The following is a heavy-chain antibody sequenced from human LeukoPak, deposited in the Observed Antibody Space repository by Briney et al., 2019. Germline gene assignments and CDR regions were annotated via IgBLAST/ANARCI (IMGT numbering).Heavy chain of an antibody. CDR3: ARGPDHGGRYYPD. CDR1: GFTFSNSW. V-gene: IGHV3-74*03. J-gene: IGHJ4*02. CDR2: MNGDGSII. D-gene: IGHD1-26*01. Sequence: PGRSLRLSCAASGFTFSNSWMYWVRQAPGEGLVWVSRMNGDGSIIEYAGSVKGRFTISRDNAKNTLFLQMNSLRVEDTAVYYCARGPDHGGRYYPDWGQATLVTVSS.